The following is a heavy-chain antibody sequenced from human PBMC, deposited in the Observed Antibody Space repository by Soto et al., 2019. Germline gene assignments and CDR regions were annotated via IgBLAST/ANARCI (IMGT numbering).Heavy chain of an antibody. D-gene: IGHD5-12*01. Sequence: ASVKVSCKASGGTFTSYAFIWVRQAPGQGLEWMGGIIPIFGAANYAQKFQGRVTITADASTTTAYMELSSLRSEDTAVYYCATVPGGLPRAFDIWGQGTMVTVSS. CDR2: IIPIFGAA. CDR3: ATVPGGLPRAFDI. J-gene: IGHJ3*02. V-gene: IGHV1-69*13. CDR1: GGTFTSYA.